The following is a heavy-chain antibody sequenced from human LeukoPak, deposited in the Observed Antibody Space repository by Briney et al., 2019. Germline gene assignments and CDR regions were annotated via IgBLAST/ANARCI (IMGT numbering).Heavy chain of an antibody. D-gene: IGHD4-23*01. V-gene: IGHV3-23*01. Sequence: GGSLRLSCAASGFTFSSYAMSWVRQAPGKGLEWVSAISGSGGSTYYADSVKGRFTISRDNSKNALYLQINSLRAEDTAVYYCAKALLTTVVNRPFDYWGQGTLVTVSS. CDR2: ISGSGGST. J-gene: IGHJ4*02. CDR3: AKALLTTVVNRPFDY. CDR1: GFTFSSYA.